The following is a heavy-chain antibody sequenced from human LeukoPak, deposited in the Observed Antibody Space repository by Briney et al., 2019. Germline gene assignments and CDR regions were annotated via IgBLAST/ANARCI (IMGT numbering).Heavy chain of an antibody. J-gene: IGHJ5*02. CDR1: GFTFSSYG. V-gene: IGHV3-30*02. CDR2: IRYDGSNK. D-gene: IGHD6-19*01. Sequence: PGGSLRLSCAASGFTFSSYGMHWVRQAPGKGLEWVAFIRYDGSNKYYADSVKGRFTISRDNSKNTLYLQMNSLRAEDTAVYYCAKDKGIAVAPGHRSGVGWFDPWGQGTPVTVSS. CDR3: AKDKGIAVAPGHRSGVGWFDP.